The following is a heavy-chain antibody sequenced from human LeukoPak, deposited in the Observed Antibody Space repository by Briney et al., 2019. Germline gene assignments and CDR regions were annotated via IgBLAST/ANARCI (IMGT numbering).Heavy chain of an antibody. D-gene: IGHD2-15*01. CDR2: IDYSGST. CDR3: ARLRYRRPLDY. CDR1: GGSISSSSYY. Sequence: ASETLSLTCTVSGGSISSSSYYWGWIRQPPGKGLEWIGSIDYSGSTYYNPSLKSRVTISVDTSKNQFSLKLSSVTAADTAVYYCARLRYRRPLDYWGQGTLVTVSS. J-gene: IGHJ4*02. V-gene: IGHV4-39*01.